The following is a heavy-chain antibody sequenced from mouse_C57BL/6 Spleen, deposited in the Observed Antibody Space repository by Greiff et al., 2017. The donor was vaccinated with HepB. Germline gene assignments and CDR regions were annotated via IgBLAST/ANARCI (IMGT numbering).Heavy chain of an antibody. CDR1: GYAFSSSW. J-gene: IGHJ1*03. Sequence: QVQLQQSGPELVKPGASVKISCKASGYAFSSSWMNWVKQRPGKGLEWIGRIYPGDGDTNYNGKFKGKATLTADKSSSTAYMQLSSLTSEDSAVYFCARWGDYDGGWYFDVWGTGTTVTVSS. D-gene: IGHD2-4*01. CDR3: ARWGDYDGGWYFDV. CDR2: IYPGDGDT. V-gene: IGHV1-82*01.